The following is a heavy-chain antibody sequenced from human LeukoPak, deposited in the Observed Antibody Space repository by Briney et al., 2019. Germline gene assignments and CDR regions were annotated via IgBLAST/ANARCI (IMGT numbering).Heavy chain of an antibody. CDR3: ARMAPYGDYLHDY. CDR2: IYYSGST. V-gene: IGHV4-59*01. Sequence: SETLSLTCTVSGGSSSTYYWIWIRQPPGKGLEYIGYIYYSGSTNYNPSFKSRLTISVDTSKNQFSLKLSSVTAADTAVYYCARMAPYGDYLHDYWGQGTLVTVSS. CDR1: GGSSSTYY. J-gene: IGHJ4*02. D-gene: IGHD4-17*01.